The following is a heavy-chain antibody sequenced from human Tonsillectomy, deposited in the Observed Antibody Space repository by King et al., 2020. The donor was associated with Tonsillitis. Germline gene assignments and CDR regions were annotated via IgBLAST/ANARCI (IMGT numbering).Heavy chain of an antibody. CDR3: ARPRPGMDV. CDR1: GGTVTTDT. CDR2: IIPMSGTA. J-gene: IGHJ6*02. Sequence: QLVQSGAGVKKPGSSVTVSCKASGGTVTTDTISWVRQAPGQGLEWMGGIIPMSGTAHYAQKCQGRVTITADASTNTVFMELNSLRSEDTAVYYCARPRPGMDVWGQGPWAAVPS. D-gene: IGHD3-10*01. V-gene: IGHV1-69*01.